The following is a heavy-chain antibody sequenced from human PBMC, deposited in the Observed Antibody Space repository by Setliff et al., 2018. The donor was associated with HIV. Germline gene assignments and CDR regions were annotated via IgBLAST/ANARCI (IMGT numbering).Heavy chain of an antibody. CDR2: IIPHFDAP. D-gene: IGHD3-9*01. CDR1: GGTFTSSA. V-gene: IGHV1-69*13. J-gene: IGHJ4*02. CDR3: ASPRLDWSFSHFDY. Sequence: SVKVSCKASGGTFTSSAISWVRQARGQGLEWMGAIIPHFDAPQYAQKFQCRVTITADQSTSTAYMELSGLTSEDTAVYYCASPRLDWSFSHFDYWGQGTPVTVPQ.